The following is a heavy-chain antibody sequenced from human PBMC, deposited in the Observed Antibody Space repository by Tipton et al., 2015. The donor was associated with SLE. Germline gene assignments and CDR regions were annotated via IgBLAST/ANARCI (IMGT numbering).Heavy chain of an antibody. CDR3: ARDDVRTVTRRGFDY. V-gene: IGHV4-30-4*02. CDR2: IYYSGST. D-gene: IGHD4-11*01. Sequence: TLSLTCTVSGGSISSGDYYWSWIRQPPGKGLEWIGYIYYSGSTYYNPSLKSRVTISGDTSKNQFSLKLSSVTAADTAAYYCARDDVRTVTRRGFDYWGQGTLVTVSS. CDR1: GGSISSGDYY. J-gene: IGHJ4*02.